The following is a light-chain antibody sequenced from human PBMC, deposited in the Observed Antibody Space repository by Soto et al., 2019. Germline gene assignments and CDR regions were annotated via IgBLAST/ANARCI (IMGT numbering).Light chain of an antibody. CDR3: QQSYSAPWT. CDR1: QSISSY. V-gene: IGKV1-39*01. J-gene: IGKJ1*01. CDR2: AAS. Sequence: DIQMTQSPSSLSASVGDRLTITCRASQSISSYLNWYQQKPGKAPNLLIYAASSLQSGVPSRFSGSGSGTDFTLTISSLQPADFATYYCQQSYSAPWTFGQGTKVEIK.